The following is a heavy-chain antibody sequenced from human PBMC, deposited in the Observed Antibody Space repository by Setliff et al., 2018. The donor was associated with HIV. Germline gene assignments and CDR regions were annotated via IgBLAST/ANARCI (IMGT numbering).Heavy chain of an antibody. CDR2: IRNDGSDK. J-gene: IGHJ6*02. V-gene: IGHV3-30*02. D-gene: IGHD2-15*01. Sequence: GGSLRLSCAASGFTFSSYGLHWVRQAPGKGLEWVAFIRNDGSDKHYVESVKGRFTISRDNSKNTLYLQMNSLRVEDTAVYYCAKDVCSGAYCYAYYYYGMDVWGQGTTVTVSS. CDR3: AKDVCSGAYCYAYYYYGMDV. CDR1: GFTFSSYG.